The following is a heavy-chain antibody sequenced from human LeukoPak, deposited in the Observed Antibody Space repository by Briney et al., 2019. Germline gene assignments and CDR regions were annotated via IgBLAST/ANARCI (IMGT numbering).Heavy chain of an antibody. Sequence: PGGSLRLSCAASGFTFDDYAMPWVRQAPGKGLEWVSGISWNSGSIGYADSVKGRFTISRDNAKNSLYLQMNSLRAEDTALYYCAKGNYYDSSGYYHEADAFDIWGQGTLVTVSS. CDR3: AKGNYYDSSGYYHEADAFDI. D-gene: IGHD3-22*01. V-gene: IGHV3-9*01. CDR2: ISWNSGSI. J-gene: IGHJ3*02. CDR1: GFTFDDYA.